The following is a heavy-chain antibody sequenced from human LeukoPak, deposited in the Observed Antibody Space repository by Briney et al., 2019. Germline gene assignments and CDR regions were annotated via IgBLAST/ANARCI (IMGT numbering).Heavy chain of an antibody. CDR2: ISTSGGST. CDR1: GFTFTSYA. Sequence: PGGSLRLSCAASGFTFTSYAMSWVRQAPGKGLEWVSTISTSGGSTYYADSVKGRFTISRDNSKNTLYLQMNSLRAEDTAVYYCAKDSSSWPEYFQHWGQGTLVTVSS. D-gene: IGHD6-13*01. CDR3: AKDSSSWPEYFQH. V-gene: IGHV3-23*01. J-gene: IGHJ1*01.